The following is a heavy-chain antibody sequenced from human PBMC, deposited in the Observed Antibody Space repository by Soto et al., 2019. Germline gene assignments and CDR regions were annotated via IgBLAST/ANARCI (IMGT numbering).Heavy chain of an antibody. V-gene: IGHV3-23*01. CDR1: GFTFSSYA. CDR2: ISGSGGST. J-gene: IGHJ4*02. Sequence: PGGSLRLSCAASGFTFSSYAMSWVRQAPGKGLEWVSAISGSGGSTYYADSVKGRFTISRGNSKNTLYLQMNSLRAEDTAVYYCAKDFGLVWDTAMVRSSYNYWGQGTLVTVSS. CDR3: AKDFGLVWDTAMVRSSYNY. D-gene: IGHD5-18*01.